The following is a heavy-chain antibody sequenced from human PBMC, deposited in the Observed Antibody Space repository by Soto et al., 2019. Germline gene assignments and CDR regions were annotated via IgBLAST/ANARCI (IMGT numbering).Heavy chain of an antibody. J-gene: IGHJ3*02. CDR2: IYYSGST. V-gene: IGHV4-31*03. CDR3: ARVSSGYWSDAFDI. CDR1: GGSISSGGYY. Sequence: SEILSLTCTVSGGSISSGGYYWSWIRQHPGKGLEWIGYIYYSGSTYYNPSLKSRVTISVDTSKNQFSLKLSSVTAADTAVYYCARVSSGYWSDAFDIWGQGTMVTVSS. D-gene: IGHD3-22*01.